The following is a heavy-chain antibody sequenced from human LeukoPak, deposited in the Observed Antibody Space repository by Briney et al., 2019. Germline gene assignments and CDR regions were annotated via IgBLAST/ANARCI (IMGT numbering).Heavy chain of an antibody. CDR3: ATQWLLDAFDI. CDR1: GYTFTSYD. CDR2: INPNSGNT. Sequence: ASVKVSCKASGYTFTSYDINWVRQATGQGLEWMGWINPNSGNTGYAQKFQGRITMTRNTSISTAYMELSRLRSDDTAVYYCATQWLLDAFDIWGQGTMVTVSS. V-gene: IGHV1-8*01. J-gene: IGHJ3*02. D-gene: IGHD6-19*01.